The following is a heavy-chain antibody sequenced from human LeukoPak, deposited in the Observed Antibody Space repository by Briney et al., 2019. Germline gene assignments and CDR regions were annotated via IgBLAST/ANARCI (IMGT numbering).Heavy chain of an antibody. CDR2: ITSGSITT. D-gene: IGHD2-15*01. J-gene: IGHJ4*02. CDR3: AKAGGYGKIDY. Sequence: GGSLRLSCAASGFSFGTYAMSWVRQAPGKGLEWLSHITSGSITTHYADSVKGRFLISRDNSKHLLYLQMSSLRSEDTALYYCAKAGGYGKIDYWGQGTLVTVSS. CDR1: GFSFGTYA. V-gene: IGHV3-48*04.